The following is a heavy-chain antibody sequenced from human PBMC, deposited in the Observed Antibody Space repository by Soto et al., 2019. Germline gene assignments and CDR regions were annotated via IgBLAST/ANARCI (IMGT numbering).Heavy chain of an antibody. CDR2: MSYDGTTK. CDR1: GFIFSNYV. V-gene: IGHV3-30-3*01. J-gene: IGHJ4*01. D-gene: IGHD2-8*02. CDR3: ARDVLWSRYFDY. Sequence: QVQLVESGGGVVQPGRSLRLSCAASGFIFSNYVMYWVRQAPGKGLEWVAFMSYDGTTKYYADSVKGRFTISRDNSKNTLYLQMNNLRLEDTGVYYCARDVLWSRYFDYWGHVTVGTV.